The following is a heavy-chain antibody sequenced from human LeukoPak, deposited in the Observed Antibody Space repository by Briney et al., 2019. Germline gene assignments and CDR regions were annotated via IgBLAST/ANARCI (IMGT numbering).Heavy chain of an antibody. D-gene: IGHD4-23*01. Sequence: ASVKVSCKASGDTFTSYDINWVRQATGQGLEWLGGMNPNSGNTGYAQKFQGRVTITRDTSISTAYMELSSLRSEDTAVYYCARYYGGNSGWFDPWGQGTLVTVSS. CDR1: GDTFTSYD. J-gene: IGHJ5*02. V-gene: IGHV1-8*03. CDR2: MNPNSGNT. CDR3: ARYYGGNSGWFDP.